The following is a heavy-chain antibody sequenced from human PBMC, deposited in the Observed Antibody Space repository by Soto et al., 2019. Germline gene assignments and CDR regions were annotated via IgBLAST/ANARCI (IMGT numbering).Heavy chain of an antibody. CDR1: GGSISNYY. CDR3: ARFSNDFSGNGAFDY. D-gene: IGHD4-4*01. V-gene: IGHV4-59*01. CDR2: IYYTGST. J-gene: IGHJ4*02. Sequence: SETLSLTCTVSGGSISNYYWIWIRQSPGEGLEWIGYIYYTGSTNYNPSLKSRITVSVDTSKNQFSLNLSSVTAADTAVYYCARFSNDFSGNGAFDYWGPGTLVTVSS.